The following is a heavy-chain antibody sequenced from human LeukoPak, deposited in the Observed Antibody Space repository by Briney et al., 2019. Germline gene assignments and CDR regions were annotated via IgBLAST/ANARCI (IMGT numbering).Heavy chain of an antibody. CDR3: ARGGSSGWYDRY. V-gene: IGHV1-69*04. CDR1: GYTFTGYY. D-gene: IGHD6-19*01. CDR2: IIPILGIA. J-gene: IGHJ4*02. Sequence: ASVKVSCKASGYTFTGYYMHWVRQAPGQGLEWMGRIIPILGIANYAQKFQGRVTITADKSTSTAYMELSSLRSEDTAVYYCARGGSSGWYDRYWGQGTLVTVSS.